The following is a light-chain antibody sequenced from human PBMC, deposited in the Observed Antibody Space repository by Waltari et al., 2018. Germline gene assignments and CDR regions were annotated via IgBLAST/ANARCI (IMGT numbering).Light chain of an antibody. CDR2: STN. J-gene: IGLJ3*02. CDR3: VLYMGSGLWV. CDR1: SGTVFSSSL. Sequence: QTVVTQEPSFSLSPGGTVTPPCCSRSGTVFSSSLPSWYPQTPGQAPRTLIYSTNTRSSGVPERFSGSILGNKAALTITGAQADDESDYYCVLYMGSGLWVFGGGTKLTVL. V-gene: IGLV8-61*01.